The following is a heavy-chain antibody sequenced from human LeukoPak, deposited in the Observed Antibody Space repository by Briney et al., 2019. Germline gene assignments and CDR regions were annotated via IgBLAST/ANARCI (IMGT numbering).Heavy chain of an antibody. CDR2: IYHSGST. D-gene: IGHD2-21*02. Sequence: SETLSLTCAVSGGSISSSNWWSWVRQPPGKGLEWIGEIYHSGSTNYNPSLKSRVTISVDKSKNQFSLKLSSVTAADTAVYYCARICGGDCYSNYYGMDVWGQGTTVTVSS. V-gene: IGHV4-4*02. CDR3: ARICGGDCYSNYYGMDV. CDR1: GGSISSSNW. J-gene: IGHJ6*02.